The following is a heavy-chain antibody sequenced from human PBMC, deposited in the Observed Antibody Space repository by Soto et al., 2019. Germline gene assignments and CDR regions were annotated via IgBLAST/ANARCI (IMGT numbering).Heavy chain of an antibody. CDR3: ARDSGWLQPYYYFDY. D-gene: IGHD5-12*01. CDR1: GYTFTSYY. V-gene: IGHV1-46*01. Sequence: ASVKVSCKASGYTFTSYYMHWVRQAPGQGLEWMGIINPSGGSTSYAQKFQGRVTISVDTSKNQFSLKLSSVTAADTAVYYCARDSGWLQPYYYFDYWGQGTLVTVSS. CDR2: INPSGGST. J-gene: IGHJ4*02.